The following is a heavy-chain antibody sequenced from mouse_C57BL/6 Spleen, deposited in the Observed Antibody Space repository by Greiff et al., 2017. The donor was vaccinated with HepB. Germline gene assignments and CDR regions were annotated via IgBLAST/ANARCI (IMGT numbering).Heavy chain of an antibody. J-gene: IGHJ3*01. V-gene: IGHV1-61*01. CDR2: IYPSDSET. CDR3: ARRDYAPFAY. Sequence: QVQLKQSGAELVRPGSSVKLSCKASGYTFTSYWMDWVKQRPGQGLEWIGNIYPSDSETHYNQKFKDKATLTVDKSSSTAYMQLSSLTSEDSAVYYCARRDYAPFAYWGQGTLVTVSA. CDR1: GYTFTSYW. D-gene: IGHD1-1*01.